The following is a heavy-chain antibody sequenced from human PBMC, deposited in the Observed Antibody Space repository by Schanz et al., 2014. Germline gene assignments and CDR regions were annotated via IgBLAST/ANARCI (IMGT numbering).Heavy chain of an antibody. CDR2: IYSDGST. D-gene: IGHD2-15*01. V-gene: IGHV3-66*01. CDR3: ARDPGGTKTHGL. J-gene: IGHJ4*02. CDR1: GFTVSNNY. Sequence: VQLVESGGGLVKPGGSLRLSCVASGFTVSNNYMSWVRQAPGKGLECVSIIYSDGSTYYVDSVKGRFIISRDNSKNTVYLQMNSLRADDTAVYYCARDPGGTKTHGLWGQGTLVTVSS.